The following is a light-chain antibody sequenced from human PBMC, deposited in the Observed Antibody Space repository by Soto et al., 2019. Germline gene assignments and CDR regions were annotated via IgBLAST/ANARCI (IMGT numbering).Light chain of an antibody. J-gene: IGLJ2*01. V-gene: IGLV4-69*01. CDR1: SGHSNYA. CDR2: VNRDGSR. Sequence: QSVLTQSPSASASLGASVKFTCTLSSGHSNYAIAWHQQQPKKGPRYLMRVNRDGSRRKGDGIPDRFSGSRSGAECYLSISSLQSEDEADYYCQTWDAGIRVFGGGTQLTVL. CDR3: QTWDAGIRV.